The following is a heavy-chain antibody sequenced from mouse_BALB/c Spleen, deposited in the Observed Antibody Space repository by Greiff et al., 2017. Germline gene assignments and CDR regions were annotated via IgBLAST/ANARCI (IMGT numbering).Heavy chain of an antibody. Sequence: EVKLQESGGGLVQPGGSLRLSCATSGFTFTDYYMSWVRQPPGKALEWLGFISNKANGYTTEYSASVKGRFTISRDNSQIILYLQMNTLRAEDSATYYCARAVGDLAWFAYWGQGTLVTGSA. CDR2: ISNKANGYTT. CDR3: ARAVGDLAWFAY. D-gene: IGHD3-1*01. V-gene: IGHV7-3*02. J-gene: IGHJ3*01. CDR1: GFTFTDYY.